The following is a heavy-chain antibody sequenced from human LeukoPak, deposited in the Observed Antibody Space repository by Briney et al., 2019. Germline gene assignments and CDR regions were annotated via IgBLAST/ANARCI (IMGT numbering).Heavy chain of an antibody. J-gene: IGHJ4*02. CDR3: ARDLMHGIFDY. V-gene: IGHV3-33*01. CDR2: IWYDGSNK. CDR1: GFTFSSYG. Sequence: GGSLRLSCAASGFTFSSYGMHWVRQAPGKGLEWVAVIWYDGSNKYYADSVKGRFTISRDNSKNTLYLQMNSLRAEDTAVYYCARDLMHGIFDYWGRGTLVTVSS. D-gene: IGHD1-14*01.